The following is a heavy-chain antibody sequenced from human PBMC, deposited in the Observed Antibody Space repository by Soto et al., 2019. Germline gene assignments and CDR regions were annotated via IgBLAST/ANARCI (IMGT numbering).Heavy chain of an antibody. J-gene: IGHJ4*02. D-gene: IGHD6-19*01. CDR1: GFTFSSYA. CDR3: AKRPTYSSGDVGPRFDY. CDR2: ISGSGGST. V-gene: IGHV3-23*01. Sequence: PGGSLRLSCAASGFTFSSYAMSWVRQAPGKGLEWVSAISGSGGSTYYADSVKGRFTISRDNSKNTLYLQMNSLRAEDTAVYYCAKRPTYSSGDVGPRFDYWGQGTLVTVSS.